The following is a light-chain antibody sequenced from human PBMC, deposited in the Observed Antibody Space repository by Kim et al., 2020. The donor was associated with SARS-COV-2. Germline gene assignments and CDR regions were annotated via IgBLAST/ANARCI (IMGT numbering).Light chain of an antibody. V-gene: IGLV3-19*01. J-gene: IGLJ2*01. CDR2: GKS. CDR3: NSRDSNDNVV. Sequence: ALGQAVRITCQGDSLRSYEAAWYRQRRGQAPRVVIYGKSSRPSGIRDRFAGASAGNAASLTITGTEAGDEADYYCNSRDSNDNVVFGGGTRLTVL. CDR1: SLRSYE.